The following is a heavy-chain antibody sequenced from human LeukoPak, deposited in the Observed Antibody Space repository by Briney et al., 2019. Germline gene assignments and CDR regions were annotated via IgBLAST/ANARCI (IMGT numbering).Heavy chain of an antibody. CDR1: GYSFTSYW. CDR3: ARSNLPYYDILTGYYPPPYYFDY. V-gene: IGHV5-10-1*01. Sequence: GESLRSSCKGSGYSFTSYWISWGRQMPGKGLEWMGRIDPSDSYTKYSPSFQGHVTISADKSISTAYLQWSSLKASDTAMYYCARSNLPYYDILTGYYPPPYYFDYWGQGTLVTVSS. D-gene: IGHD3-9*01. J-gene: IGHJ4*02. CDR2: IDPSDSYT.